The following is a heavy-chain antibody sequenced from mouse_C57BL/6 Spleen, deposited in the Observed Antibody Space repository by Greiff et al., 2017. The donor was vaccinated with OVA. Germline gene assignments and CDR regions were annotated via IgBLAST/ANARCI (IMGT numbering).Heavy chain of an antibody. CDR2: INYDGSST. D-gene: IGHD1-1*01. CDR3: ARAGLYYYGSSYFDY. V-gene: IGHV5-16*01. CDR1: GFTFSDYY. J-gene: IGHJ2*01. Sequence: EVQLVESEGGLVQPGSSMKLSCTASGFTFSDYYMAWVRQVPEKGLEWVANINYDGSSTYYLDSLKSRFIISRDNAKNILYLQMSSLKSEDTATYYGARAGLYYYGSSYFDYWGQGTTLTVSS.